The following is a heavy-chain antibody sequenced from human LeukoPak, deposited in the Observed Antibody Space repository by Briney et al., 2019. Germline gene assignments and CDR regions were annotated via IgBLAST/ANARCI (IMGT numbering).Heavy chain of an antibody. CDR1: GFTFSSYE. V-gene: IGHV3-48*03. J-gene: IGHJ6*04. CDR2: ISSSDSTI. CDR3: ARDHYYDILTGYYGMDV. Sequence: PGGSLRLSCAASGFTFSSYEMNWVRQAPGKGLEWVSYISSSDSTIYYADSVKGRFTISRDNAKNSLYLQMNSLRAEDTAVYYCARDHYYDILTGYYGMDVWGKGTTVTVSS. D-gene: IGHD3-9*01.